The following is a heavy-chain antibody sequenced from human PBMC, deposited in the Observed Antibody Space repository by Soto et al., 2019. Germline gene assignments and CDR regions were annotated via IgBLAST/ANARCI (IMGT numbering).Heavy chain of an antibody. J-gene: IGHJ5*02. CDR2: IRSEANSYAT. D-gene: IGHD5-18*01. CDR3: TLVETGIINYFDP. CDR1: GFTFIGSA. V-gene: IGHV3-73*01. Sequence: PRGSLRLSCVASGFTFIGSAMHLFRHSSFKWLEWVVHIRSEANSYATAYAASLKGRFTISRDDSKNTAYLQMNSLKTEDSAVYYCTLVETGIINYFDPWGQGTLVTVSS.